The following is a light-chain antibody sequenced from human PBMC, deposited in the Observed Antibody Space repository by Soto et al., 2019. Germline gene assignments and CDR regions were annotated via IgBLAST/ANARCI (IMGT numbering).Light chain of an antibody. V-gene: IGKV4-1*01. CDR2: WAS. Sequence: DIVMTQSPDSLAVSLGERATINCKSSQSVLYRSNNKNYLAWYQQKPGQPPKLLIYWASTRESGVSDRFSGSGSGTDFTLTISSLQAEDVAVYYCQQYYSTPHSFGGGTKVEIK. J-gene: IGKJ4*01. CDR1: QSVLYRSNNKNY. CDR3: QQYYSTPHS.